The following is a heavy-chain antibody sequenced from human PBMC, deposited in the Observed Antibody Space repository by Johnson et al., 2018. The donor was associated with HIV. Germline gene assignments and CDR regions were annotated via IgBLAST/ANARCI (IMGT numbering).Heavy chain of an antibody. D-gene: IGHD6-6*01. J-gene: IGHJ3*02. V-gene: IGHV3-7*03. CDR2: IKQDGSEK. Sequence: MQLVESGGDLVKPGGSLRLSCAASGFTFSSYAMHWVRQAPGKGLEWVANIKQDGSEKYYVDSVKGRFTISRDNAKNSLYLQMNSLRAEDTAVYYCARDSYSSWGDAFDIWGQGTMVTVSS. CDR3: ARDSYSSWGDAFDI. CDR1: GFTFSSYA.